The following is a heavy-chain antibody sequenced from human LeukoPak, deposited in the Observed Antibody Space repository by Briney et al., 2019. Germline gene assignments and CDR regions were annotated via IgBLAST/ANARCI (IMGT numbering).Heavy chain of an antibody. Sequence: PGGSLRLSCAASGFTFSSYWMSWVRQAPGKGLEWVANIKHDASEKYFMESLKGRFTISRDNSKNTLYLQMNSLRAEDTAVYYCASDYGDFQSYYFDYWGQGTLVTVSS. D-gene: IGHD4-17*01. CDR2: IKHDASEK. CDR3: ASDYGDFQSYYFDY. V-gene: IGHV3-7*01. CDR1: GFTFSSYW. J-gene: IGHJ4*02.